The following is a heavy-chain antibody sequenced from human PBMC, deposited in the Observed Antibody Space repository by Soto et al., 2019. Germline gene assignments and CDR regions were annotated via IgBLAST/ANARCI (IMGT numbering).Heavy chain of an antibody. CDR3: AKSLLFVDHAFMDV. CDR2: IIPIQNKA. V-gene: IGHV1-69*02. D-gene: IGHD2-15*01. Sequence: QVQLVRSGAELKKPRSSVKFSCEASGGSFISYSFTWVRQAPGQGLEWMGRIIPIQNKANYALKFQDRVTITADRSTRRAYMELSSLRPEDTAVYYCAKSLLFVDHAFMDVWGKGTTVTVSS. J-gene: IGHJ6*03. CDR1: GGSFISYS.